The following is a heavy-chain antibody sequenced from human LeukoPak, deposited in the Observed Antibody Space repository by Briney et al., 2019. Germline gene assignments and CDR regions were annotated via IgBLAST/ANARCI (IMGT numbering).Heavy chain of an antibody. CDR1: GFTFSSYA. J-gene: IGHJ4*02. D-gene: IGHD3-9*01. V-gene: IGHV3-23*01. CDR3: AGYYDILTGYYTFDY. CDR2: ISGSGGST. Sequence: GGSLRLSCAASGFTFSSYAMSWVRQAAGKGLEWVSAISGSGGSTYYADSVKGRFTISRDNSKNTLYLQMNSLRAEDTAVYYCAGYYDILTGYYTFDYWGQGTLVTVSS.